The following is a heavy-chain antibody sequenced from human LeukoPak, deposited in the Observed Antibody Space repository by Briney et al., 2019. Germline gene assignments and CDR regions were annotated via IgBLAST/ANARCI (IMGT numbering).Heavy chain of an antibody. CDR3: ARGGDYGDLRYFDY. V-gene: IGHV4-59*01. J-gene: IGHJ4*02. CDR1: GGSINNYY. D-gene: IGHD4-17*01. CDR2: IYYRGST. Sequence: PSETLSLTCTVSGGSINNYYWSWIRQPPGKGLEWIGYIYYRGSTNYNPSPKSRVTFSVDTSKNQFSLKLNSVTAADTAVYYCARGGDYGDLRYFDYWGQGTLVTVSS.